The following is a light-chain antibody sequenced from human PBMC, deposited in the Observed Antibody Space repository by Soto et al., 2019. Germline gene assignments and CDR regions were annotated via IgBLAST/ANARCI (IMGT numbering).Light chain of an antibody. CDR2: DVY. V-gene: IGLV2-11*01. CDR1: SIGGFNY. Sequence: QSVLTQPRSVSGSPGQSVTISCTGSSIGGFNYVSWYQQHPGKAPRVMIYDVYKRPSGVPDRFSGSKSGNTASLTISGLQAEDEADYYCSSYTTAFFYAFGTGTKVTVL. J-gene: IGLJ1*01. CDR3: SSYTTAFFYA.